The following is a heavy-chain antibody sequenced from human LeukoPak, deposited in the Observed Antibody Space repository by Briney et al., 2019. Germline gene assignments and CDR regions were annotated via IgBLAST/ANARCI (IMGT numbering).Heavy chain of an antibody. Sequence: PSEPQSLTCAVSGYSISSGYYWGWIRQPPGKGLEWIGNIYHSGSTYYTPSLKSRVTISVDTSKNHFSLKLTSVTAADTAVYYCARIKNTSGYWHYMDVWGRGTTVTVSS. J-gene: IGHJ6*03. V-gene: IGHV4-38-2*01. CDR2: IYHSGST. CDR1: GYSISSGYY. CDR3: ARIKNTSGYWHYMDV. D-gene: IGHD3-22*01.